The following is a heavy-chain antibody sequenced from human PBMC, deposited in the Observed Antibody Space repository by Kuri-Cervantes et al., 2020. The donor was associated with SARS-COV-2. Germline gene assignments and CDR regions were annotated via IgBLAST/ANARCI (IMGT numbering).Heavy chain of an antibody. V-gene: IGHV1-8*01. CDR1: GYTFTSYD. CDR3: ARGRIEKIVATIYYYYGMDV. Sequence: ASVKVSCKASGYTFTSYDINWVRQATGQGLEWMGWMNPNSGNTGYAQKFQGRVTMTRNTSISTAYMELSSLRSEDTAVYYCARGRIEKIVATIYYYYGMDVWGQGTTVTVSS. CDR2: MNPNSGNT. D-gene: IGHD5-12*01. J-gene: IGHJ6*02.